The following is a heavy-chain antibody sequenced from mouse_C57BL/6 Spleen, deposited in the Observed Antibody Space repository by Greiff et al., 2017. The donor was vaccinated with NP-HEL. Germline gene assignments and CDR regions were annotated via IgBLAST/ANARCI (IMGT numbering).Heavy chain of an antibody. CDR2: ISNGGGST. D-gene: IGHD4-1*01. CDR3: ARLGRGGNYFDY. V-gene: IGHV5-12*01. CDR1: GFTFSDYY. J-gene: IGHJ2*01. Sequence: EVKLVESGGGLVQPGGSLKLSCAASGFTFSDYYMYWVRQTPEKRLEWVAYISNGGGSTYYPDTVKGRFTISRDNAKNTLYLQMSRLKSEDTAMYYCARLGRGGNYFDYWGQGTTLTVSS.